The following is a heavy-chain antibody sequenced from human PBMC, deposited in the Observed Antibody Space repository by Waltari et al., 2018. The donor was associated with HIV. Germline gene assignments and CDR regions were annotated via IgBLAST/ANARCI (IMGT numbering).Heavy chain of an antibody. CDR3: ARLIREGYNDWYFDL. CDR1: GFKVNSFW. V-gene: IGHV3-7*01. D-gene: IGHD1-20*01. CDR2: MMEDGTEK. J-gene: IGHJ2*01. Sequence: EVELVESGGGLVQAGGSLRLSCQVSGFKVNSFWMSWVRRGAGKGIEGVGNMMEDGTEKNYMESVRGRFTISKDSLKNSAYLTLNNMTAGDTAVYVCARLIREGYNDWYFDLWGRGTLITV.